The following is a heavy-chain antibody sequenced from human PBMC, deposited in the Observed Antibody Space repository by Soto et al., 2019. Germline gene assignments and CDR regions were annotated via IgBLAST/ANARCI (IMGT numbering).Heavy chain of an antibody. CDR1: GGSISSYY. D-gene: IGHD6-19*01. CDR3: ARVLRIRGSSGWYVVWFDP. Sequence: PSETLSLTCTVSGGSISSYYWIWIRQPPGKGLEWIGYIYYSGSTNYNPSLKSRVTISVDTSKNQFSLKLSSVTAADTAVYYCARVLRIRGSSGWYVVWFDPWGQGTLVTVSS. J-gene: IGHJ5*02. V-gene: IGHV4-59*01. CDR2: IYYSGST.